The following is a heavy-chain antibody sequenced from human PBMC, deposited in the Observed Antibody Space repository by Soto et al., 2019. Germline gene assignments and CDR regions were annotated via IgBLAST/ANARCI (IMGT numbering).Heavy chain of an antibody. J-gene: IGHJ4*02. Sequence: PGGSLRLSCAASGFTFSTYAMHWVRQAPGKGLEWVAVLSYDESNKYYAASVKGRFTITRDNANNTQYLQRISLMAEEEAVYYCARSTRVVEMATINYWGQGTVVTVSS. CDR3: ARSTRVVEMATINY. V-gene: IGHV3-30-3*01. CDR2: LSYDESNK. CDR1: GFTFSTYA. D-gene: IGHD5-12*01.